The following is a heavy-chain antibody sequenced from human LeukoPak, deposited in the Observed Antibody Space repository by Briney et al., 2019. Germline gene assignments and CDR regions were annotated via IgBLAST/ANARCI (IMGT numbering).Heavy chain of an antibody. CDR1: GFTFSSYA. CDR2: ISGSGGST. CDR3: AKSYGSGSPYYFDY. Sequence: PGVSLRLSCAASGFTFSSYAMSWVRQAPGKGLEWVSAISGSGGSTYYADSVKGRFTNSRDNSKNTLYLQMNSLRAEDTAVYYCAKSYGSGSPYYFDYWGQGTLVTVSS. J-gene: IGHJ4*02. D-gene: IGHD3-10*01. V-gene: IGHV3-23*01.